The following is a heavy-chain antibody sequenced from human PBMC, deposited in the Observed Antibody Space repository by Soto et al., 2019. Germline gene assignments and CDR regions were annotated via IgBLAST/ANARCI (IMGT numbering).Heavy chain of an antibody. CDR1: GYPFTGYY. CDR2: INPNSGGT. D-gene: IGHD1-1*01. CDR3: ERGTLNYYYGMDV. J-gene: IGHJ6*02. V-gene: IGHV1-2*02. Sequence: XSVKVSYTASGYPFTGYYMHWVRQAPGQGLEWMGWINPNSGGTNYAQKFQGRVTMTRDTSISTAYMELSRLRSDDTAVYYCERGTLNYYYGMDVWGQGTTVTVSS.